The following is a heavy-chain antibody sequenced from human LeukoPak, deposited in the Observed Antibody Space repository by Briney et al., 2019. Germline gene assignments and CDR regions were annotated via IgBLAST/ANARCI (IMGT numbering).Heavy chain of an antibody. D-gene: IGHD4-17*01. CDR3: ARQGTTTVTTNYYYYMDV. J-gene: IGHJ6*03. CDR1: GGSISSYY. Sequence: SETLSLTCTVSGGSISSYYWSWIRQPPGKGLEWIGRIYTSGSTNYNPSLKSRVTMSVDTSKNQFSLKLSSVTAADTAVYYCARQGTTTVTTNYYYYMDVWGKGTTVTVSS. CDR2: IYTSGST. V-gene: IGHV4-4*07.